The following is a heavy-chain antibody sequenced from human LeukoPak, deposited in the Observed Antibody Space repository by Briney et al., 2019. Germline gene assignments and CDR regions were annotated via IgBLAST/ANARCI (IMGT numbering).Heavy chain of an antibody. CDR3: AREVNSNYEGIDY. D-gene: IGHD4-11*01. CDR2: INPNSGGT. J-gene: IGHJ4*02. CDR1: GYTFTGYY. Sequence: GASVKVSCKASGYTFTGYYMYWVRQAPGQGLEWMGWINPNSGGTNYAQKFQGRVTMTRDTSISTAYMELSRLRSDDTAVYYCAREVNSNYEGIDYWGQGTLVTVPS. V-gene: IGHV1-2*02.